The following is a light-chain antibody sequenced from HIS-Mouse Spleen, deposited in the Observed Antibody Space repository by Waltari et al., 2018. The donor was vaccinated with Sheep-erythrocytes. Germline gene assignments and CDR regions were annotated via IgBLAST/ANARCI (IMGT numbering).Light chain of an antibody. CDR3: QAWDSSTVV. Sequence: SYELTQPPSVSVSPGQTASITRAGDKLGATYAYWYKQKPGQSPELDIYQDSQPPAGIPERFSGSNSGNTATLTISGTQAMDEADYYFQAWDSSTVVFGGGTKLTVL. CDR1: KLGATY. CDR2: QDS. J-gene: IGLJ2*01. V-gene: IGLV3-1*01.